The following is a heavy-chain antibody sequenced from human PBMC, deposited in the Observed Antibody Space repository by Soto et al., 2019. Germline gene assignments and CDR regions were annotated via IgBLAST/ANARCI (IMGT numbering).Heavy chain of an antibody. CDR2: IYSGGST. J-gene: IGHJ4*02. CDR3: ASYDSSGYYYSGYFDY. V-gene: IGHV3-53*01. Sequence: GGSLRLSCAASGFTVSSNYMSWVRQAPGKGLEWVSVIYSGGSTYYADSVKGRFTISRDNSKNTLYLQMNSLRAEDTAVYYCASYDSSGYYYSGYFDYWGQGTLVTVSS. CDR1: GFTVSSNY. D-gene: IGHD3-22*01.